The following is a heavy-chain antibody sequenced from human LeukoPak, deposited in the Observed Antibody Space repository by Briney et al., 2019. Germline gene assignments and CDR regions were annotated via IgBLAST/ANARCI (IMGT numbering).Heavy chain of an antibody. V-gene: IGHV3-23*01. D-gene: IGHD5-24*01. J-gene: IGHJ4*02. Sequence: GGSLRLSCAASGFTFSSYAMSWVRQAAGKGLEWVSAISGSGGSTYYADSVKGRFTISRDNSKNSLYLQMNSLRAEDTAVYYCARDRGMAIYFDYWGQGTLVTVSS. CDR3: ARDRGMAIYFDY. CDR1: GFTFSSYA. CDR2: ISGSGGST.